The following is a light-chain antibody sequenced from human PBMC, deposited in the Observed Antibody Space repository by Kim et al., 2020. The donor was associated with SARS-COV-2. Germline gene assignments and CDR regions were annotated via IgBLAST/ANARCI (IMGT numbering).Light chain of an antibody. J-gene: IGKJ1*01. CDR2: DAS. V-gene: IGKV3-11*01. CDR3: QQRGNWPWT. CDR1: RSISNY. Sequence: LSPGERATFACRASRSISNYLAWYQQKPGQPPRLLIYDASGRATGIPVRVSGSGSGTDFTLTISSLEPEDCAVYYCQQRGNWPWTFGQGTKVDIK.